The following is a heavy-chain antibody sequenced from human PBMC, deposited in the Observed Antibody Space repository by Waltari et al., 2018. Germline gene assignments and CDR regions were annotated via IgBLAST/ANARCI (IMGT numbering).Heavy chain of an antibody. CDR3: AIGVGAHPPYFDY. V-gene: IGHV3-7*01. CDR1: GFTFSSYW. J-gene: IGHJ4*02. D-gene: IGHD1-26*01. CDR2: IKQDGSEK. Sequence: EVQLVESGGGLVQPGGSLRLSCAASGFTFSSYWMSWVRQAPGKGLEWVANIKQDGSEKYYGDSVKGRFTISRDNAKNSLYLQMNSLRAEDTAVYYCAIGVGAHPPYFDYWGQGTLVTVSS.